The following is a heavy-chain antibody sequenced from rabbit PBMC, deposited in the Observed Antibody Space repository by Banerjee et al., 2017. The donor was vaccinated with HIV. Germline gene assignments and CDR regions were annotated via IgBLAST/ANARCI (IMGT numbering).Heavy chain of an antibody. V-gene: IGHV1S45*01. CDR1: GFSFSSSYY. J-gene: IGHJ3*01. D-gene: IGHD4-2*01. CDR2: IYAGSGST. CDR3: ARKRAGGAGDL. Sequence: QEQLEESGGDLVKPEGSLTLTCTASGFSFSSSYYMCWVRQAPGKGLEWIACIYAGSGSTYYASWAKGRFTISKTSSTTVTLQMTSLTAADTATYFCARKRAGGAGDLWGQGTLVTVS.